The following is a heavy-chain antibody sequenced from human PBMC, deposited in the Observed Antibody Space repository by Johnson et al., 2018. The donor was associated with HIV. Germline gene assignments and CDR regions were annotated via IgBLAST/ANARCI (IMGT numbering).Heavy chain of an antibody. V-gene: IGHV3-11*04. Sequence: QEQLVESGGGLVKPGGSLRLSCATSGFTFSAYYMSWIRQAPGKGLECVSYISSSGSTIYYADSVKGRFTIARDNAKNSLYLQVNSLGAEDTAGYYCARGWLFLDAFDIWGQGTMVTVSS. CDR2: ISSSGSTI. J-gene: IGHJ3*02. CDR1: GFTFSAYY. CDR3: ARGWLFLDAFDI. D-gene: IGHD3-9*01.